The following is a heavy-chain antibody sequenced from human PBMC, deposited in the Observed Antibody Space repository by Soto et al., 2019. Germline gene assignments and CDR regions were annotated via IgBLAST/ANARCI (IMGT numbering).Heavy chain of an antibody. Sequence: QVQLVESGGGVVQPGRSLRLSCAASGFMFSSHGMHWIRQAPGKGLEWVAVIWYDGSNKYYADSVKGRFIISRDNSKNTLYLQMHSLRVEDTAVYYCGPDTLDYWGQGTLVTVSS. CDR1: GFMFSSHG. J-gene: IGHJ4*02. CDR3: GPDTLDY. CDR2: IWYDGSNK. V-gene: IGHV3-33*01.